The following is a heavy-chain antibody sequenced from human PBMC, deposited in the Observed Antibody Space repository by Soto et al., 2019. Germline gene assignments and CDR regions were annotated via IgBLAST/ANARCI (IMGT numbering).Heavy chain of an antibody. CDR1: GFTFSRYW. CDR2: ISSYGSDT. Sequence: EVQLVESGGGLGLPGGSLRLSCAASGFTFSRYWMHWVRQAPGKGLVWVSRISSYGSDTHYADSVKGRFTISRDNAKNTLYLQMNSLRADDTAVYYCASNYAYAEGYYWYGIDVCGQGTTVTVSS. D-gene: IGHD3-16*01. CDR3: ASNYAYAEGYYWYGIDV. V-gene: IGHV3-74*01. J-gene: IGHJ6*02.